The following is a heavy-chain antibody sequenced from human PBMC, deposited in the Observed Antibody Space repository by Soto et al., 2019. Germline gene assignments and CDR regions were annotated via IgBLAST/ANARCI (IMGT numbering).Heavy chain of an antibody. V-gene: IGHV2-5*01. CDR3: AKRGSSGWSGWFDP. CDR2: IYWNDDK. CDR1: GFSLRTSGVG. D-gene: IGHD6-19*01. J-gene: IGHJ5*02. Sequence: QITLKASGPTLVKPTQTLTLTCIFSGFSLRTSGVGVGWIRQPPGKALEWLGFIYWNDDKRYSPSLKSRLTITKDTSKNQVVLTMTNMEAVDTATYYCAKRGSSGWSGWFDPWGKGTLVTVSS.